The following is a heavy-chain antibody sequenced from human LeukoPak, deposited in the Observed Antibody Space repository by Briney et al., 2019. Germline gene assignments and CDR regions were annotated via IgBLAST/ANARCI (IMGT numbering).Heavy chain of an antibody. CDR2: ISSGSSYI. CDR3: ARVPSRGDNFDP. J-gene: IGHJ5*02. D-gene: IGHD4-23*01. CDR1: GFTFSRYN. V-gene: IGHV3-21*01. Sequence: PGGSLRLSCAASGFTFSRYNMNWVRQAPGKGLEWVSSISSGSSYIYYADSVKGRFTISRDNAKNSLYLQMNSLRAEDTAVYYCARVPSRGDNFDPWGQGTLVTVSS.